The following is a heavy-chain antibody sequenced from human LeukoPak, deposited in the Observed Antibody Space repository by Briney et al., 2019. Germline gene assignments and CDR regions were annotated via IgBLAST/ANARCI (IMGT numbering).Heavy chain of an antibody. CDR3: ITDRKAYYDSSGYFDY. Sequence: GGSLRLSCAASGFTFSNAWMSWVRQAPGKGLEWVGRIKSKTDGGTTDYAAPVKGRFTISRDDSKNTLYLRMNSLKTEDTAVYYCITDRKAYYDSSGYFDYWGQGTLVTVSS. V-gene: IGHV3-15*01. CDR2: IKSKTDGGTT. D-gene: IGHD3-22*01. J-gene: IGHJ4*02. CDR1: GFTFSNAW.